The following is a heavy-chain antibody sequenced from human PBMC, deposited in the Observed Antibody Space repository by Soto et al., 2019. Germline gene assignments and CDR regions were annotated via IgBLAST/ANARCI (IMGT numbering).Heavy chain of an antibody. CDR1: GYTFTSYA. CDR2: INAGNGNT. D-gene: IGHD3-10*01. Sequence: ASVKVSCKASGYTFTSYAMHWVRQAPGQRLEWMGWINAGNGNTKYSQKFQGRVTITRDTSASTAYMELSSLRSEDTAVYYCARDALGKCDGRGVMCWFDPWGQGTLVTVSS. J-gene: IGHJ5*02. V-gene: IGHV1-3*01. CDR3: ARDALGKCDGRGVMCWFDP.